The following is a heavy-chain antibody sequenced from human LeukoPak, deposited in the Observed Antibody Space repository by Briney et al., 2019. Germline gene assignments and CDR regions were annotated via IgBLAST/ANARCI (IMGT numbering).Heavy chain of an antibody. CDR3: VRVPFAFYGMEV. J-gene: IGHJ6*04. CDR1: SDSIGSNNW. Sequence: SETLSLTCAVSSDSIGSNNWWSWVRQPPGKGLEWIGEIYHSGTTNYNPSLKSRVTISADTSKNQLSLKLSSVTAADTAVYYCVRVPFAFYGMEVWGKGTTVSVSS. CDR2: IYHSGTT. V-gene: IGHV4-4*02. D-gene: IGHD4/OR15-4a*01.